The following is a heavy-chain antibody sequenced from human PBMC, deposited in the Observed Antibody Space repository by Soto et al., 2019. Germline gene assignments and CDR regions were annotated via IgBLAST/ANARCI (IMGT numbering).Heavy chain of an antibody. J-gene: IGHJ4*02. CDR1: GSTFSNSG. Sequence: QVLLVESGGGVVQPGRSLRLSCAASGSTFSNSGIHWVRQAPGKGLEWVAVISADGSEHYHADSVKGRFTISRDNSKNMLYLQMNSLRAEDTALYYCVKDRGHSRIWWEFDYWGQGTLVTVSS. CDR3: VKDRGHSRIWWEFDY. V-gene: IGHV3-30*18. D-gene: IGHD6-13*01. CDR2: ISADGSEH.